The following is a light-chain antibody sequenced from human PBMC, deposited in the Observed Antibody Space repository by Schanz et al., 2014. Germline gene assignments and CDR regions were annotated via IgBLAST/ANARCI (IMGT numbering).Light chain of an antibody. CDR1: SGDVGSYNR. J-gene: IGLJ2*01. Sequence: QSALTQPPSVSGSPGQSVTISCTGTSGDVGSYNRVSWYQQPPGTAPKLMIYEVNNRPSGVPDRFSGSILGRRAALTITGAQADDESDYYCVLYMGYGVSVFGGGTKLTVL. CDR2: EVN. V-gene: IGLV2-18*01. CDR3: VLYMGYGVSV.